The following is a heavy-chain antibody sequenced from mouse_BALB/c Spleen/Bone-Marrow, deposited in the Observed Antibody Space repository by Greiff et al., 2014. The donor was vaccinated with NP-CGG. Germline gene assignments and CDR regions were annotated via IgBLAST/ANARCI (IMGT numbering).Heavy chain of an antibody. D-gene: IGHD1-3*01. J-gene: IGHJ2*01. Sequence: EVKLVESGGGLVQPGGSLRLSCATSGFTFTDYYMNWVRQPPGKALEWLGFISNKANGYTTKYSTSVKGRFTITRDNSQSIHYLQMNTLRGEDSTTYYCARDKGSDFFDYWGQGTTLTVSS. CDR1: GFTFTDYY. V-gene: IGHV7-3*02. CDR2: ISNKANGYTT. CDR3: ARDKGSDFFDY.